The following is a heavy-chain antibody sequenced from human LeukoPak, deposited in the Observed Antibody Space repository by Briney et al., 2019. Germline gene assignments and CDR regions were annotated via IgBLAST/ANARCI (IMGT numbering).Heavy chain of an antibody. J-gene: IGHJ4*02. CDR3: AGPGAGDLDH. CDR1: GGSFGAYY. CDR2: INHSGST. D-gene: IGHD3-10*01. V-gene: IGHV4-34*01. Sequence: SETLSLTCAVYGGSFGAYYWSWIRQPPGKGLEWIGEINHSGSTNYNPSLKSRVTISVDTSKNHFSLKLSSVTAADTAVYYCAGPGAGDLDHWGQGTLVTVSS.